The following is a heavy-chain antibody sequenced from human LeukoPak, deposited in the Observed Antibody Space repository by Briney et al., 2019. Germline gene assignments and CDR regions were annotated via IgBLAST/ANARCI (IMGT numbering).Heavy chain of an antibody. CDR1: GFTFSSYS. D-gene: IGHD2-2*01. Sequence: GGSLRLSCAASGFTFSSYSMNWVRQAPGKGLEWVSSISSSSSYIYYADSVKGRFTISRDNAKNSLYLQMNSLRAEDTAVYYCARAPYSYCSSTSCPCDYWGQGTLVTVSS. CDR2: ISSSSSYI. J-gene: IGHJ4*02. CDR3: ARAPYSYCSSTSCPCDY. V-gene: IGHV3-21*01.